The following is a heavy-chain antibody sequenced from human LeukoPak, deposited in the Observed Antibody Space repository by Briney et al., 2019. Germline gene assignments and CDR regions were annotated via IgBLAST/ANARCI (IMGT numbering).Heavy chain of an antibody. CDR1: GGSISSGSYY. CDR3: ARDPEPSGYYDYYYYGMDV. V-gene: IGHV4-61*02. J-gene: IGHJ6*02. CDR2: IYTSGST. D-gene: IGHD3-22*01. Sequence: SQTMSLTCTVSGGSISSGSYYWGWIRQPAGKGLEWLGRIYTSGSTNYNPSLKSRVTISVDTSKNQFSLKLSSVTAADTAVYYCARDPEPSGYYDYYYYGMDVWGQGTTVTVSS.